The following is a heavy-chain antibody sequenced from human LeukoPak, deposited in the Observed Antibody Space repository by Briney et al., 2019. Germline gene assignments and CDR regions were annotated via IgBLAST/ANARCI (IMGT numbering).Heavy chain of an antibody. J-gene: IGHJ4*02. Sequence: PGGSLRLSCAASGFTFSSYSMNWVRQAPGKGLEWVSSISSGSSYIYYADSVKGRFTISRDNAKNSLYLQTNSLRAEDTAVYYCARAWEYNWSLKGSFDYWGQGTLVTVSS. CDR2: ISSGSSYI. D-gene: IGHD1-20*01. CDR3: ARAWEYNWSLKGSFDY. V-gene: IGHV3-21*01. CDR1: GFTFSSYS.